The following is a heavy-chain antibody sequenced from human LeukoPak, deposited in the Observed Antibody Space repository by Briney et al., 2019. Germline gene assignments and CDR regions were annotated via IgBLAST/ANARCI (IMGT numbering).Heavy chain of an antibody. J-gene: IGHJ4*02. D-gene: IGHD3-3*01. CDR1: GYTLTELS. CDR2: FDPEDGET. V-gene: IGHV1-24*01. CDR3: ATPPPFFGVVPYYFDY. Sequence: ASVKVSCKVSGYTLTELSMHWVGQAPGKGLEWMGGFDPEDGETIYAQKFQGRVTMTEDTSTDTAYMELSSLRSEDTAVYYCATPPPFFGVVPYYFDYWGQGTLVTVSS.